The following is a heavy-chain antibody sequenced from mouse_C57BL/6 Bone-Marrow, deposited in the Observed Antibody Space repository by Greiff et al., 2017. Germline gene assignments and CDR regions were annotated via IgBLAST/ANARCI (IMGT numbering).Heavy chain of an antibody. CDR1: GFTFSSYG. Sequence: EVMLVESGGDLVKPGGSLKLSCAASGFTFSSYGMSWVRQTPDKRLEWVATISSGGSYTYYPDSVKGRFTISRDNAKNTLYLQRSSLKSEDTAMYYCAGWDFDYWGQGTTLTVSS. D-gene: IGHD3-3*01. CDR3: AGWDFDY. V-gene: IGHV5-6*01. J-gene: IGHJ2*01. CDR2: ISSGGSYT.